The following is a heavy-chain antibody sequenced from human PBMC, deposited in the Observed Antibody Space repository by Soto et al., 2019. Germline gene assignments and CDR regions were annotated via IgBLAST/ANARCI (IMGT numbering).Heavy chain of an antibody. CDR2: ISGSGGST. CDR3: AKDLSSSGWFEFYFDY. CDR1: GFTFNSYA. Sequence: GWSLRLSCAASGFTFNSYAMSWVRQAPGKGLEWVSAISGSGGSTYYADSVKGRFTISRDNSKNTLYLQMNSLRAEDTAVYYCAKDLSSSGWFEFYFDYWGQGTLVTVSS. J-gene: IGHJ4*02. D-gene: IGHD6-19*01. V-gene: IGHV3-23*01.